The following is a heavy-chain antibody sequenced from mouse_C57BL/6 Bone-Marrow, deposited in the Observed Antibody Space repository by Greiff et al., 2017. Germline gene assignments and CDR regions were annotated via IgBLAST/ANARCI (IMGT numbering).Heavy chain of an antibody. CDR3: ARMVKGY. V-gene: IGHV1-54*01. Sequence: VKLQESGAELVRPGTSVKASCKASGYAFTNYLIEWVKQRPGQGLEWIGVINPGSGGTNYNEKFKGKATLTADKSSSTAYMQLSSLTSEDSAVYFCARMVKGYWGQGTTLTVSS. D-gene: IGHD2-2*01. CDR2: INPGSGGT. CDR1: GYAFTNYL. J-gene: IGHJ2*01.